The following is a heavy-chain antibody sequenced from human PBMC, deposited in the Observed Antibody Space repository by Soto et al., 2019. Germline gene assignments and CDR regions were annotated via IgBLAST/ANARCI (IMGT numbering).Heavy chain of an antibody. V-gene: IGHV4-39*01. CDR1: GGSISSSSYY. J-gene: IGHJ6*02. Sequence: SETLSLTCTVSGGSISSSSYYWGWIRQPPGKGLEWIGRIYKSGSTYYNPSIKSRVTISVDTSKNQFSLKLSTVTAANTPVNYCARLLSVLVPAAIAGNYGMDVWGQGTTVT. CDR2: IYKSGST. CDR3: ARLLSVLVPAAIAGNYGMDV. D-gene: IGHD2-2*02.